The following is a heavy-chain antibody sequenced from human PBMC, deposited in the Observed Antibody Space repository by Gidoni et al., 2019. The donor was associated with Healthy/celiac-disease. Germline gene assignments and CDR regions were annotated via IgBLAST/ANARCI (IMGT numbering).Heavy chain of an antibody. CDR3: VKDLGDYFDY. Sequence: VQLVESGGGFVQPGASLRLSCYDSGFTFSSYAMHWVRQAPGKGLEYVSAISSNGGSTYYADSVKGRFTISRDNSKNTLYLQMSSLRAEDTAVYYCVKDLGDYFDYWGQGTLVTVSS. J-gene: IGHJ4*02. D-gene: IGHD4-17*01. CDR1: GFTFSSYA. CDR2: ISSNGGST. V-gene: IGHV3-64D*06.